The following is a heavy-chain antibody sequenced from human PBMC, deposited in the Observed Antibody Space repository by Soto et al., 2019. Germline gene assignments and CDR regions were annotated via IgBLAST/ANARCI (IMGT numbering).Heavy chain of an antibody. V-gene: IGHV3-74*01. D-gene: IGHD3-10*01. CDR3: ARVWYNFSSGSARGGHWYFDL. CDR1: GFTFKNHW. J-gene: IGHJ2*01. Sequence: EVQLVESGGKLVQPGGSLTLSCAASGFTFKNHWMHWVRQAPGKGLVWVSRIHYDGSNTRYADSVNGRFTISRDNAKNTLYLHLSSLKVDDTAVYYCARVWYNFSSGSARGGHWYFDLWGRGTLVTVSS. CDR2: IHYDGSNT.